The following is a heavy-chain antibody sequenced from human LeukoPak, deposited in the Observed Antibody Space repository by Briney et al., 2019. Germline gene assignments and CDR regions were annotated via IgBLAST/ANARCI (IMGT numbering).Heavy chain of an antibody. V-gene: IGHV1-2*02. Sequence: ASVKVSCKASGYTLTDYYTHWVRQAPGQGLEWMGWINPNSGGTNYAQKFQGRVTMTRDTSISTAYMELSRLRSDDTAVYYCATLGAVAGSAFDIWGQGTMVTVSS. CDR2: INPNSGGT. CDR3: ATLGAVAGSAFDI. CDR1: GYTLTDYY. J-gene: IGHJ3*02. D-gene: IGHD6-19*01.